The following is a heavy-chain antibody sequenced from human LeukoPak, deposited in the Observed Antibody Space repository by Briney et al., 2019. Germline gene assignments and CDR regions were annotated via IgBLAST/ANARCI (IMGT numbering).Heavy chain of an antibody. CDR1: GFTFSNYA. D-gene: IGHD4-11*01. Sequence: GGSLRLSCAASGFTFSNYAMSWVRQAPGRGLEWASGISGSGGSTYYADSVKGRFTMSRDNSKNTLYLQMNSLRAEDTAVYYCAKGLQGYSSSWFDPWGQGTLVTVSS. J-gene: IGHJ5*02. CDR2: ISGSGGST. V-gene: IGHV3-23*01. CDR3: AKGLQGYSSSWFDP.